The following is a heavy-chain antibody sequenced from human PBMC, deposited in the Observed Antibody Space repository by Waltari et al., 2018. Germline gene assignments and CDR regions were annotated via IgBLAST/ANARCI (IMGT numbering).Heavy chain of an antibody. Sequence: QVQLVESGGGVVQPGRSLRLSCAASGFTFSSYAMHWVRQAPGKGLEWVAVISYDGSNKYYADSVKGRFTISRDNSKNTLYLQMNSLRAEDTAVYYCAEDPQEGVDYWGQGTLVTVSS. V-gene: IGHV3-30-3*01. J-gene: IGHJ4*02. CDR2: ISYDGSNK. CDR1: GFTFSSYA. CDR3: AEDPQEGVDY.